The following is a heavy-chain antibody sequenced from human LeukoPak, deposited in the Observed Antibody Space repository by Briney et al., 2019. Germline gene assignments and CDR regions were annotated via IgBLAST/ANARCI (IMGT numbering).Heavy chain of an antibody. Sequence: ASVKVSCKATGGTLSSYAISWVRQAPGQWLEWMGRIIPIFGTANYAQKFQCRVTITTDESTRTAYMELSSLRSEDTAVYYCARARQEPNWFDPWGQGTLVTVSS. V-gene: IGHV1-69*05. CDR2: IIPIFGTA. CDR1: GGTLSSYA. CDR3: ARARQEPNWFDP. D-gene: IGHD1-14*01. J-gene: IGHJ5*02.